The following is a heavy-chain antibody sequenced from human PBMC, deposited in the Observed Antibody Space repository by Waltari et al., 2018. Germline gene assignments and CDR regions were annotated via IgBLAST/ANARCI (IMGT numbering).Heavy chain of an antibody. CDR3: ASRESSSSDWFDP. V-gene: IGHV1-69*13. J-gene: IGHJ5*02. CDR1: GGTFGTYA. D-gene: IGHD6-6*01. CDR2: GTPIFGTA. Sequence: QVQLVQSGAEVKKPGSSVKVSCKTSGGTFGTYAISWVRQAPGQGLEWMGRGTPIFGTADYAQKFQGRVTIIADKSTSTAYMELSSLRPDDTAVYYCASRESSSSDWFDPWGQGTLITVSS.